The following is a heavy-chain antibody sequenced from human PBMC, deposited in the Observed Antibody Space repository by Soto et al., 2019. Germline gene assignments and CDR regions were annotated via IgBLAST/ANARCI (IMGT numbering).Heavy chain of an antibody. J-gene: IGHJ6*02. CDR1: GYSFTTYG. Sequence: QVQLVQSRGEVKKPGASVKVSCKTSGYSFTTYGISWVRQAPGQGLEWMGWISGYNGNTNYAQNLQGRVTMTTDTAPSTADMGRMSPRSDDTAVYYCARGGPAPYYYYGMDVWGQGSTVTVSS. V-gene: IGHV1-18*01. CDR2: ISGYNGNT. CDR3: ARGGPAPYYYYGMDV.